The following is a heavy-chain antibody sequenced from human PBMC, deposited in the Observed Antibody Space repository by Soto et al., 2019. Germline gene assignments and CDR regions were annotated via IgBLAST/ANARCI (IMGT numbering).Heavy chain of an antibody. D-gene: IGHD6-19*01. CDR1: GGSISSSNW. Sequence: PSETLSLTCAVSGGSISSSNWWSWVRQPPGKGLEWIGEIYYSGSTNYNPSLKSRVTISVDTSKNQFSLKLSSVTAADTAVYYCARWGSGWYYFDYWGQGTLVTVSS. CDR2: IYYSGST. V-gene: IGHV4-4*02. CDR3: ARWGSGWYYFDY. J-gene: IGHJ4*02.